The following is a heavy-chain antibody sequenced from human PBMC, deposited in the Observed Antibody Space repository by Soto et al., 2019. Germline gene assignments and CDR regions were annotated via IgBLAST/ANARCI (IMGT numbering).Heavy chain of an antibody. V-gene: IGHV3-23*01. CDR2: IYSSGDRI. D-gene: IGHD3-3*01. CDR1: GFTFSSYA. CDR3: AKGPISPYGMDV. J-gene: IGHJ6*02. Sequence: EAQLLESGGGLVQPGGSLRLSCAASGFTFSSYAMTWVRQAPGKGLEWVSSIYSSGDRIYYADSVKGRFTISRDNSKNTLYLQMNSLGAEDTAVYYCAKGPISPYGMDVWGQGTTVTVSS.